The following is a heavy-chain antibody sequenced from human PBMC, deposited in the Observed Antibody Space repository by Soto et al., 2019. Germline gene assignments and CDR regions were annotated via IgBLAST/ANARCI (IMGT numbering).Heavy chain of an antibody. D-gene: IGHD3-3*01. CDR2: ISGSGGST. Sequence: HPGGSLRLSCAASGFTFSIYAMSWFRQAPGKGLEWVSAISGSGGSTYYADSVKGRFTISRDNSKNTLYLQMNSLRAEDTAVYYCAKVGSERFLEWYNYYYMDVWGKGTTVTVSS. CDR1: GFTFSIYA. V-gene: IGHV3-23*01. J-gene: IGHJ6*03. CDR3: AKVGSERFLEWYNYYYMDV.